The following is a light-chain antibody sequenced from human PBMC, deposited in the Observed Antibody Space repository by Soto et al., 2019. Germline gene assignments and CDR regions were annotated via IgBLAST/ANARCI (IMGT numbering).Light chain of an antibody. J-gene: IGKJ3*01. CDR3: QQYNNWPFT. V-gene: IGKV3-15*01. Sequence: EIVMTQSPAILSVSPGERATLSCRASQRVSSNLDWYQQKPGQAPRLLIYGASTRATGIPARFSGSGSGTEFTLTISTLQSEDFAVYYCQQYNNWPFTFGPGTKVDIK. CDR1: QRVSSN. CDR2: GAS.